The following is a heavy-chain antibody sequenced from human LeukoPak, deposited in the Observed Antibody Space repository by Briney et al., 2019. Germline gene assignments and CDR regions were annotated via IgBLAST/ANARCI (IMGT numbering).Heavy chain of an antibody. J-gene: IGHJ4*02. Sequence: GESLKISCKGSGYSFTSYWISWVRQMPGKGLEWMGIIYPGDSDTRYSPSFQGQVTISADKSISTAYLQWSGLTTSDTAMYYCARRGADTFIIDSWGQGTLVTVSS. V-gene: IGHV5-51*01. D-gene: IGHD5-18*01. CDR1: GYSFTSYW. CDR2: IYPGDSDT. CDR3: ARRGADTFIIDS.